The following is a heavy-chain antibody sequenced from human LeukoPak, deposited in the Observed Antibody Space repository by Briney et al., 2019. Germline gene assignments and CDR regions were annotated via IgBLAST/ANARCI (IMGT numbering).Heavy chain of an antibody. CDR3: ARDGGTYSSGWYIYGMDV. Sequence: GGSLRLSCATSGFTFNNYWMAWVRQAPGRGLEWVANVNQDGSLKNYVDSVKGRFTISRDNAKNSLYLQMNSLRAEDTAVYYCARDGGTYSSGWYIYGMDVWGQGTTVTVSS. V-gene: IGHV3-7*01. J-gene: IGHJ6*02. CDR1: GFTFNNYW. CDR2: VNQDGSLK. D-gene: IGHD6-19*01.